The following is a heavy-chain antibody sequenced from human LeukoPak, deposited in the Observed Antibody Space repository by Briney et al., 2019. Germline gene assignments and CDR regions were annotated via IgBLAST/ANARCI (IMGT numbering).Heavy chain of an antibody. CDR3: ARDSMVRGVDY. J-gene: IGHJ4*02. D-gene: IGHD3-10*01. CDR1: GFTFSSYW. Sequence: GWSLRLSCAAAGFTFSSYWMSWVRQAPGKGLEWVANIKQDGSEKYYVASVKGRFTISRDNAKTSLYLQMNSLRAEDTAVYYCARDSMVRGVDYWGQGTLVTVSS. V-gene: IGHV3-7*01. CDR2: IKQDGSEK.